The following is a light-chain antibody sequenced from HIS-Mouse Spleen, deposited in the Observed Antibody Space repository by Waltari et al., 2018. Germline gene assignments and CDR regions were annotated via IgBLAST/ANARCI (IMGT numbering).Light chain of an antibody. V-gene: IGKV3-15*01. CDR3: QQYNNWWT. CDR1: HSVSSN. CDR2: GAS. J-gene: IGKJ1*01. Sequence: EIVITQSPATLSVSPGERATLPCRASHSVSSNLAWYQQKPGQAPRLLIYGASTRATGIPARFSGSGSGTEFTLTISSMQSEDFAVDYCQQYNNWWTFGQGTKVEIK.